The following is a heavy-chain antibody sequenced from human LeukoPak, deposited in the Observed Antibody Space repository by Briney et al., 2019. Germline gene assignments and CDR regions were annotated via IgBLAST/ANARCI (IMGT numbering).Heavy chain of an antibody. V-gene: IGHV4-39*01. CDR1: GGSISSSSYY. CDR3: ARVTAMVRFAFDI. CDR2: IYYSGST. D-gene: IGHD5-18*01. Sequence: SETLSLTCTVSGGSISSSSYYWGWIRQPPGKGLEWIGSIYYSGSTYYNPSLKSRVTISVDTSKNQFSLKLSSVTAADTAVYYCARVTAMVRFAFDIWGQGTMVTVSS. J-gene: IGHJ3*02.